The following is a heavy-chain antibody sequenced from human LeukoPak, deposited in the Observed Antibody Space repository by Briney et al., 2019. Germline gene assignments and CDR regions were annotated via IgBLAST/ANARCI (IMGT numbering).Heavy chain of an antibody. V-gene: IGHV4-4*02. J-gene: IGHJ5*02. Sequence: SETLSLTYAVSGGSISSSNWWSWVRQPPGKGLEWIGEIYHSGSTNYNPSLKSRVTISVDKSKNQFSLKLSSVTAADTAVYYCASSGSYYATWFDPWGQGTLVTVSS. CDR1: GGSISSSNW. CDR3: ASSGSYYATWFDP. D-gene: IGHD1-26*01. CDR2: IYHSGST.